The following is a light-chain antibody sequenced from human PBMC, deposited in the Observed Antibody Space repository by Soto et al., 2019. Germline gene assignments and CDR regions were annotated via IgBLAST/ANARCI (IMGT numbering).Light chain of an antibody. CDR1: QSVRGN. J-gene: IGKJ1*01. CDR3: QHYDDWPRA. Sequence: EIVMTQSPATLSVSPGERVTLFCRASQSVRGNLAWYQQKPGQSPRLLIFGASTRATGIPARFSGSGSGTEFSLTISSLQSEDFAGYYCQHYDDWPRAFGLGTKVEIK. CDR2: GAS. V-gene: IGKV3-15*01.